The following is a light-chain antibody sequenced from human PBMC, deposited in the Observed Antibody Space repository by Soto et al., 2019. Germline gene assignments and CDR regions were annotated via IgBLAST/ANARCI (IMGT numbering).Light chain of an antibody. CDR1: QSISSW. Sequence: DIQMTQSPSTLSASVGDRVTITCRASQSISSWLAWYQQKPGKAPKLLIYKASSLESGVPSRFSGSGSGTDFSLTISGLQPDDFAPYYCLQYNSYLWTFGQGTKVEIK. J-gene: IGKJ1*01. CDR3: LQYNSYLWT. CDR2: KAS. V-gene: IGKV1-5*03.